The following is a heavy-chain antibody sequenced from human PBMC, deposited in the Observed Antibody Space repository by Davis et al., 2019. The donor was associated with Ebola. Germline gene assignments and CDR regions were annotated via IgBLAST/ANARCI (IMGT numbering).Heavy chain of an antibody. V-gene: IGHV3-7*03. CDR2: IKPDGSEK. Sequence: GGSLRLSCTASGFTFSDYWMSWVRQAPGKGLEWMANIKPDGSEKYSVDSVKGRFTISRDNAKNSLYLQMNSLRADDTAVYYCARAGGSTTLTAPSMDVWGQGTTVTVSS. CDR3: ARAGGSTTLTAPSMDV. D-gene: IGHD2/OR15-2a*01. J-gene: IGHJ6*02. CDR1: GFTFSDYW.